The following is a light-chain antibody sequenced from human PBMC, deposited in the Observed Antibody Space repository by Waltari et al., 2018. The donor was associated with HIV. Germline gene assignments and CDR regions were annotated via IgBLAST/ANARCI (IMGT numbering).Light chain of an antibody. CDR1: QTISNDY. CDR3: QQYHTTPFT. Sequence: EIVLTQSPGPLSLSPGASATLSCRASQTISNDYLVWYHQKPGQAPRLLIYGASSRATGIPGRFSGSGSGTDFTLTITRLEPEDFAVYYCQQYHTTPFTFGQGTRLEIK. J-gene: IGKJ5*01. V-gene: IGKV3-20*01. CDR2: GAS.